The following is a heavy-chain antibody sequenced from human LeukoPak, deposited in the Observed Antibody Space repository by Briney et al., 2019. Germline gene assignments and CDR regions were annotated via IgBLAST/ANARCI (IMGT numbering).Heavy chain of an antibody. J-gene: IGHJ4*02. Sequence: PSETPSLTCTVSGGSINSYYWSWIRQPAGKGLEWIGRIYSSGSTNYNPSLKSRVSMSVDTSKNQFSLKLTSVTAADTAVCYCARGGKATVVTMWGQGILVTVSS. CDR1: GGSINSYY. D-gene: IGHD4-23*01. V-gene: IGHV4-4*07. CDR2: IYSSGST. CDR3: ARGGKATVVTM.